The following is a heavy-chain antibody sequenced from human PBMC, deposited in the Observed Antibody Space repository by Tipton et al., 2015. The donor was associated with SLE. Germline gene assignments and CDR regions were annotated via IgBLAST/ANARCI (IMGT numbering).Heavy chain of an antibody. Sequence: TLSLTCAVSGYSISSGYYWGWIRQPPGKGLEWIGSIYHSGSTHYNPSLKSRVTISVDTSKNQFSLKLSSVTAADTAVYDCARDLGIAVAALDYWGQGTVVTVSS. J-gene: IGHJ4*02. D-gene: IGHD6-19*01. CDR3: ARDLGIAVAALDY. V-gene: IGHV4-38-2*02. CDR2: IYHSGST. CDR1: GYSISSGYY.